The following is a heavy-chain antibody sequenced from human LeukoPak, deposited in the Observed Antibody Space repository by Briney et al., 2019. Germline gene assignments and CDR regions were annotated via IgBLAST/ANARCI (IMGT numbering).Heavy chain of an antibody. V-gene: IGHV3-48*03. CDR1: GFTFSSYE. CDR3: ARGAQWVLDY. Sequence: GGSLRLSCAASGFTFSSYEMNWVRQAPGEGLEWVSYISTSGNDIYYADSVKGRFTISRDNAKNSLYLQLNSLRADDTAVYYCARGAQWVLDYWGQGTLVTVSS. D-gene: IGHD1-26*01. J-gene: IGHJ4*02. CDR2: ISTSGNDI.